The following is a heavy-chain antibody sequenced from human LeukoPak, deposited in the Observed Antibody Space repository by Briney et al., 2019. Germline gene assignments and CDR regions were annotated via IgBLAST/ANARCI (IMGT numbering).Heavy chain of an antibody. V-gene: IGHV1-69*06. J-gene: IGHJ3*02. CDR2: IIPIFGTA. CDR3: ARVRNWNDEPANDAFDI. Sequence: GASVKVSCKASGGTFSSYAISWVRQAPGQGLEWMGGIIPIFGTANYAQKFQGRVTITADKSTSTAYMELSSLRSEDTAVYYCARVRNWNDEPANDAFDIWGQGTMVTVSS. D-gene: IGHD1-1*01. CDR1: GGTFSSYA.